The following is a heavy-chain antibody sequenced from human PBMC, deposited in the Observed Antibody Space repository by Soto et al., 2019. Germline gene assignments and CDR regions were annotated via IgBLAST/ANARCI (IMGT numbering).Heavy chain of an antibody. V-gene: IGHV1-3*01. Sequence: GASVKVSCKASGYTFTSYAMHWVRQAPGQRLEWKGWINAGNGNTKYSQKFQGRVTITRDTSASTAYMELSSLRSEDTAVYYCARDRFGVISSGYLDYWGQGTLVTVSS. D-gene: IGHD3-22*01. CDR3: ARDRFGVISSGYLDY. CDR1: GYTFTSYA. J-gene: IGHJ4*02. CDR2: INAGNGNT.